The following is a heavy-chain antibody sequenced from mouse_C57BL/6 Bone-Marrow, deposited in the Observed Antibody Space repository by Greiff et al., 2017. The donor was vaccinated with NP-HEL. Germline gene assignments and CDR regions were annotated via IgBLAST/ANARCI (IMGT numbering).Heavy chain of an antibody. D-gene: IGHD1-1*01. J-gene: IGHJ1*03. V-gene: IGHV1-55*01. CDR3: AREGLLLRDLHWYFDV. CDR1: GYTFTSYW. CDR2: IYPGSGST. Sequence: QVQLQQPGAELVKPGASVKMSCKASGYTFTSYWITWVKQRPGQGLEWIGDIYPGSGSTNYNEKFKSKATLTVDTSSSTAYMQLSRLTSEDSAVYYCAREGLLLRDLHWYFDVWGTGTTVTVSS.